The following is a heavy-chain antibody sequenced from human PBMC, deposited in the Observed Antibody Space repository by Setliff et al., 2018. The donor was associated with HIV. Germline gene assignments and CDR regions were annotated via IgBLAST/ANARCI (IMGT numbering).Heavy chain of an antibody. Sequence: GASVKVSCKASGGTFSSYAISWVRQAPGQGLGWMGGIIPIFGTANYAQKFQGRVTITADESTSTAYMELSRLRSEDTALYYCARSRSSGYYCDYWGQGTLVTVSS. CDR1: GGTFSSYA. J-gene: IGHJ4*02. D-gene: IGHD3-22*01. CDR2: IIPIFGTA. CDR3: ARSRSSGYYCDY. V-gene: IGHV1-69*13.